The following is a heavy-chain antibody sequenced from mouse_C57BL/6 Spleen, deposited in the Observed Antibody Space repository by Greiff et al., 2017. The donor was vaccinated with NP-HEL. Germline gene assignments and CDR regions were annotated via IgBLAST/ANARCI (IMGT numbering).Heavy chain of an antibody. Sequence: VQLQQSDAELVKPGASVKISCKVSGYTFTAHTIHWMKQRPEQGLEWIGYIYPRDGSTKYNEKFKGKATLTADKSSSTAYMQLNSLTSEDSAVYFCAREYYYYDSTYGFAYWGQGTLVTVSA. CDR3: AREYYYYDSTYGFAY. V-gene: IGHV1-78*01. CDR1: GYTFTAHT. D-gene: IGHD1-1*01. J-gene: IGHJ3*01. CDR2: IYPRDGST.